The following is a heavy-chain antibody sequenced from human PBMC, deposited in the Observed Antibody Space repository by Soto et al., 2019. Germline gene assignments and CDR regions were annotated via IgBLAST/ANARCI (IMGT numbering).Heavy chain of an antibody. CDR2: IYYSGST. D-gene: IGHD3-10*01. V-gene: IGHV4-59*01. Sequence: SETLSLTCTVSGGSISSYYWSWIRQPPGKGLEWIGYIYYSGSTNYNPSLKSRVTISVDTSKNQFSLKLSSVTAADTAVYYCARDNVLYYGSGSYYYYGMDVWGQGTTVTVSS. CDR1: GGSISSYY. J-gene: IGHJ6*02. CDR3: ARDNVLYYGSGSYYYYGMDV.